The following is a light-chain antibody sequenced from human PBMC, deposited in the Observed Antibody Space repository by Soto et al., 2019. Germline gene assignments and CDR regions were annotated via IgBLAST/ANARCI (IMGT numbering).Light chain of an antibody. CDR2: GAS. J-gene: IGKJ5*01. V-gene: IGKV3-20*01. Sequence: EIVLSQSPGTLSLSPVERATLSCMASQSVSSSYLAWFQQKPGQARRLLIYGASSRATGVPDRFSGSGSGTEFTLTISSLQSEDFEVYYCQQYNNWPITFGQGTRLEIK. CDR3: QQYNNWPIT. CDR1: QSVSSSY.